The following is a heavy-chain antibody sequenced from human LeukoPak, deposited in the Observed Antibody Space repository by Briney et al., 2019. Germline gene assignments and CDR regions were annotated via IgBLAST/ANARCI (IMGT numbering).Heavy chain of an antibody. D-gene: IGHD3-3*01. V-gene: IGHV1-18*01. Sequence: ASVKVSCKASGYTFTSYGISWVRQAPGQGLEWMGWISAYNGNTNYAQKLQGRVTMTTDTSTSTAYMELRSLRSDDTAVYYCARITIFGVVPTPYGMDVWGQGTRSPSP. J-gene: IGHJ6*02. CDR1: GYTFTSYG. CDR3: ARITIFGVVPTPYGMDV. CDR2: ISAYNGNT.